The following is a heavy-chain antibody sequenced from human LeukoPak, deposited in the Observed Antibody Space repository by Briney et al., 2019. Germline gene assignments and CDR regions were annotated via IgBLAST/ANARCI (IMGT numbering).Heavy chain of an antibody. CDR1: GGSISSYY. CDR3: ARGSRGFDY. CDR2: IYYSGST. V-gene: IGHV4-59*01. J-gene: IGHJ4*02. Sequence: SETLSLTCTVSGGSISSYYWSWIRQPPGKGLEWIGYIYYSGSTNYDPSLKSRVTISVDTSKNQFSLKLSSVTAAGTAVHYCARGSRGFDYWGQGTLVTVSS.